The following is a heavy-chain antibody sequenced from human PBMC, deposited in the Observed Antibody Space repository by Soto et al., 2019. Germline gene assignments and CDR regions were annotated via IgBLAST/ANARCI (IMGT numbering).Heavy chain of an antibody. Sequence: SETLSVTCAVSGGSISSSNWWSWVRQPPGKGLEWIGEIYHSGSTNYNPSLKSRVTISVDTSKNQFSLKLSSVTAADTAVYYCARAGGGYSYGNWFDPWGQGTLVTVSS. CDR3: ARAGGGYSYGNWFDP. D-gene: IGHD5-18*01. V-gene: IGHV4-4*02. CDR2: IYHSGST. J-gene: IGHJ5*02. CDR1: GGSISSSNW.